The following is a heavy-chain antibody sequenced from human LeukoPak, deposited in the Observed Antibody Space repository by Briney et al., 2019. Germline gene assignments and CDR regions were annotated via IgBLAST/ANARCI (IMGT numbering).Heavy chain of an antibody. V-gene: IGHV3-30*04. CDR1: GFTFSSYA. CDR3: AKDSTGITMIGRYYFDY. J-gene: IGHJ4*02. Sequence: GGSLRLSCAASGFTFSSYAMHWVRQAPGKGLEWVAVISYDGSNKYYADSVKGRFTISRDNSKNTLYLQMNSLRAEDTAVYYCAKDSTGITMIGRYYFDYWGQGTLVTVSS. D-gene: IGHD3-22*01. CDR2: ISYDGSNK.